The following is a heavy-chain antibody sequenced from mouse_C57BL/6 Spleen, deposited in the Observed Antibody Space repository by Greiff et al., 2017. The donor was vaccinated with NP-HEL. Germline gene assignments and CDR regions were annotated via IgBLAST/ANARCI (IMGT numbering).Heavy chain of an antibody. V-gene: IGHV3-6*01. D-gene: IGHD2-12*01. J-gene: IGHJ4*01. CDR2: ISYDGSN. Sequence: DVKLQESGPGLVKPSQSLSLTCSVTGYSITSGYYWNWIRQFPGNKLEWMGYISYDGSNNYNPSLKNRISITRDTSKNQFFLKLNSVTTEDTATYYCARDHSPYAMDYWGQGTSVTVSS. CDR1: GYSITSGYY. CDR3: ARDHSPYAMDY.